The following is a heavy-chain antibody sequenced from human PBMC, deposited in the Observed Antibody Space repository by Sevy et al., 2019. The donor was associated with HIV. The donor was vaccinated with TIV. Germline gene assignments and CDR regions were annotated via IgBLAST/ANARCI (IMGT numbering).Heavy chain of an antibody. CDR1: GFIVSSNY. D-gene: IGHD3-3*01. CDR2: IYSGGNT. CDR3: ARGMILEGSWYGMDV. V-gene: IGHV3-53*01. J-gene: IGHJ6*02. Sequence: GGSLRLSCAVSGFIVSSNYMTRVRQAPRKGLEWVSVIYSGGNTFYADSVRGRFTISRDNSKNTLYLQMNSLRAEDTAVYYCARGMILEGSWYGMDVWGQGTTVTVSS.